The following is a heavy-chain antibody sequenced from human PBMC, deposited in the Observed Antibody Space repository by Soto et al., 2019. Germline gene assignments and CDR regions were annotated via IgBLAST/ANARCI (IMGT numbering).Heavy chain of an antibody. D-gene: IGHD2-2*01. V-gene: IGHV1-2*04. J-gene: IGHJ5*02. Sequence: ASVKVSCKASGYTFTGYYMHWVRQAPGQGLEWMGWINPNSGGTNYAQKFQGWVTMTRDTSISTAYMELSRLRSDDTAVYYCARGNIVVVPAALNWFDPWGQGTLVTVSS. CDR1: GYTFTGYY. CDR3: ARGNIVVVPAALNWFDP. CDR2: INPNSGGT.